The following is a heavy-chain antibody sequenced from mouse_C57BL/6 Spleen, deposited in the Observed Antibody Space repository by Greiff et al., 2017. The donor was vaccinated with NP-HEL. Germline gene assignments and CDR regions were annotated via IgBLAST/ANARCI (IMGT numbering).Heavy chain of an antibody. CDR3: ARTPFITTEAWFAY. CDR2: INPNNGGT. J-gene: IGHJ3*01. V-gene: IGHV1-26*01. D-gene: IGHD1-1*01. Sequence: EVQLQQSGPELVKPGASVKISCKASGYTFTDYYMNWVKQSHGKSLEWIGDINPNNGGTSYNQKFKGKATLTVDKSSSTAYMELRSLTSEDSAVYYCARTPFITTEAWFAYWGQGTLVTVSA. CDR1: GYTFTDYY.